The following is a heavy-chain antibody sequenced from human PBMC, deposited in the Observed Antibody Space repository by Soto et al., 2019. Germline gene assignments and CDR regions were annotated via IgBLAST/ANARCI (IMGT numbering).Heavy chain of an antibody. CDR3: ARELLSGDGYKGGDAFDI. CDR2: ISYDGSNK. CDR1: GFTFSSYA. J-gene: IGHJ3*02. D-gene: IGHD5-12*01. Sequence: QVQLVESGGGVVQPGRSLRLSCAASGFTFSSYAMHWVRQAPGKGLEWVAVISYDGSNKYYADSVKGRFTISRDNSKNTRYLQMNSLRAEDTAVYYCARELLSGDGYKGGDAFDIWGQGTMVTVSS. V-gene: IGHV3-30-3*01.